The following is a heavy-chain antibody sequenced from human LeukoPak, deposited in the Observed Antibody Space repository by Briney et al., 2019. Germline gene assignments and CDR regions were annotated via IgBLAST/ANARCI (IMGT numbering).Heavy chain of an antibody. CDR1: GGSISSYY. Sequence: SETLSLTCTVSGGSISSYYWSWIRQPPGKGLEWIGEINHSGSTNYNPSLKSRVTISVDTSKNQFSLKLSSVTAADTAVYYCARGLGNYYDSSGYYHYYYYYYYMDVWGKGTTVTVSS. CDR3: ARGLGNYYDSSGYYHYYYYYYYMDV. CDR2: INHSGST. V-gene: IGHV4-34*01. J-gene: IGHJ6*03. D-gene: IGHD3-22*01.